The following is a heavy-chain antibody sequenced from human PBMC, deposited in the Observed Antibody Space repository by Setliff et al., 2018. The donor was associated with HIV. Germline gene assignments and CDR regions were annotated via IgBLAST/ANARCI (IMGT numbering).Heavy chain of an antibody. J-gene: IGHJ4*02. V-gene: IGHV4-4*02. Sequence: SETLSLTCAVSGGSVSSTNWWNWVRQPPGKGLEWIGEIFHSGTTYYNPSLKSRVTMSVDKSKNQLSLKLWSVTAADTAVYYCARGDPLRFLDYWGQGTLVTVSS. CDR3: ARGDPLRFLDY. D-gene: IGHD3-10*01. CDR2: IFHSGTT. CDR1: GGSVSSTNW.